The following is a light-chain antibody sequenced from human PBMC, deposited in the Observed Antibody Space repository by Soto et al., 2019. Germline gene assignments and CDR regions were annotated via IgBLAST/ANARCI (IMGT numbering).Light chain of an antibody. CDR1: QTINNY. V-gene: IGKV1-39*01. J-gene: IGKJ3*01. CDR3: QQNYSPVFS. Sequence: DIQMTQYPPSLSASVGDRVTISCRASQTINNYLNWYQQKPGKAPEVLIYAASSLQSGVPSRFSGSGSGTELTLTISSVQPEDFATYYCQQNYSPVFSFGPGTKVDL. CDR2: AAS.